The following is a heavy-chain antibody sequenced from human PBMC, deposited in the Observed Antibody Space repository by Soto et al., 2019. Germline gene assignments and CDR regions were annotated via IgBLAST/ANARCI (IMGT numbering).Heavy chain of an antibody. J-gene: IGHJ6*02. V-gene: IGHV3-30*09. Sequence: GGSLRLSCAASGFTFSSYAMHWVRQAPGKELEWVAVISSDGSDKYYADSVKGRFAISRDNSKNTLYVQLNRMRAEDTALYYCARDRQYGAGFIDVWGPGTTVTVSS. CDR1: GFTFSSYA. D-gene: IGHD3-10*01. CDR2: ISSDGSDK. CDR3: ARDRQYGAGFIDV.